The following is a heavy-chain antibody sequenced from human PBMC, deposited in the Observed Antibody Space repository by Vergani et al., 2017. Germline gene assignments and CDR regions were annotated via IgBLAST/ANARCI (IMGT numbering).Heavy chain of an antibody. CDR1: GGSISSGGYY. Sequence: QVQLQESGPGLVKPSQTLSLTCAVSGGSISSGGYYWSWIRQHPGKGLEWIGYTYYSGSTYSNPSLKSRVTISVDTSKNQFSLEVTSVTAADTAIYFCARTESFILRYFHWALWVQGTLVTVSS. J-gene: IGHJ4*02. CDR3: ARTESFILRYFHWAL. V-gene: IGHV4-31*11. D-gene: IGHD3-9*01. CDR2: TYYSGST.